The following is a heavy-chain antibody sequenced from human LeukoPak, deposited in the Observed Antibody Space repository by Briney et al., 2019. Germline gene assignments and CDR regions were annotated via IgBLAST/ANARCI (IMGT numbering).Heavy chain of an antibody. CDR2: MNPKTGNT. V-gene: IGHV1-8*03. Sequence: ASVKVSCKASGYTFSSYDINWVRQASGQGLEWTGWMNPKTGNTGFSQKFQGRVTITRDTSISTAYMELSRLTSEDTGVYYCTRGLPRDGLVVIAAANEYWGQGSLVTVSS. CDR3: TRGLPRDGLVVIAAANEY. D-gene: IGHD2-2*01. CDR1: GYTFSSYD. J-gene: IGHJ4*02.